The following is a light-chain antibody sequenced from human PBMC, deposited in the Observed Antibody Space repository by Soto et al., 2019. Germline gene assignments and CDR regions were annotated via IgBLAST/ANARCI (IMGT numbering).Light chain of an antibody. V-gene: IGKV1-16*01. J-gene: IGKJ4*01. CDR1: QCISNY. CDR2: VAS. CDR3: QEYSSYPLS. Sequence: DIQMTQSPSSLSASVGDRVTITCRASQCISNYLTWFQQKPGKAPKSLIYVASILQSGVPSRFSGSASGTNFTLTINSLQPEDVATYYCQEYSSYPLSVGGGTKVDIK.